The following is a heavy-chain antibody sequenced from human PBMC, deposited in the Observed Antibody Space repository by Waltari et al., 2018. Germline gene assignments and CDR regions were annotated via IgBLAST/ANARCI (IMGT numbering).Heavy chain of an antibody. CDR1: GFTFSSYW. D-gene: IGHD5-12*01. CDR2: IKQDGSEK. V-gene: IGHV3-7*01. J-gene: IGHJ4*02. CDR3: ARDIEMATITRDRFDY. Sequence: EVQLVESGGGLVQPGGSLRLSCAASGFTFSSYWMSWVRQAPGKGLEWVANIKQDGSEKSYGDSVKGRFTISRDNAKNSLYLQMNSLRAEDTAVYYCARDIEMATITRDRFDYWGQGTLVTVSS.